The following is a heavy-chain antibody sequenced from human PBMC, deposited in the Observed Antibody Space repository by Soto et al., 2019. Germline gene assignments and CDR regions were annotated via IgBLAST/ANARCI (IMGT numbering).Heavy chain of an antibody. CDR3: ARSGCRGGSCYSYYFDY. CDR2: ISAYNGNT. D-gene: IGHD2-15*01. J-gene: IGHJ4*02. Sequence: QVQLVQSGAEVKKPGASVKVSCKASGYTFTSYGISWVRQAPGQGLEWMGWISAYNGNTNYAQKLQGRGTMTADTSTSTGYMELRSLRSDATAVYYCARSGCRGGSCYSYYFDYWGQGTLVTVSS. V-gene: IGHV1-18*01. CDR1: GYTFTSYG.